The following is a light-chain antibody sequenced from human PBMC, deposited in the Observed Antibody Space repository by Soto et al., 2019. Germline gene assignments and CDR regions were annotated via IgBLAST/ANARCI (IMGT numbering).Light chain of an antibody. Sequence: IAMTQSPITLSDFPWGSATLSCRPSQSVSSNLAWYQQKPGQAPRLLIYGASTRATGIPARFSGSGSGTECTLTISILQSEDFAVYYCQQYYNWPPWRFGQGTKVDIK. CDR1: QSVSSN. CDR3: QQYYNWPPWR. J-gene: IGKJ1*01. CDR2: GAS. V-gene: IGKV3-15*01.